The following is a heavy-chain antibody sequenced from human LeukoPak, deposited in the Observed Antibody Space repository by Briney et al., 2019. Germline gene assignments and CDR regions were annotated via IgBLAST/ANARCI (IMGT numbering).Heavy chain of an antibody. J-gene: IGHJ4*02. Sequence: GGSLRLSCAASGFTFSSYGMHWVRQAPGKGLEWVAVIRYDGSNKYYADSVKGRFTISRDNSKNPLYLQMNSLRPEDTAVYYCARDKDIAARHPVPSPFDYWGQGTLVTVSS. V-gene: IGHV3-33*01. CDR1: GFTFSSYG. CDR2: IRYDGSNK. D-gene: IGHD6-6*01. CDR3: ARDKDIAARHPVPSPFDY.